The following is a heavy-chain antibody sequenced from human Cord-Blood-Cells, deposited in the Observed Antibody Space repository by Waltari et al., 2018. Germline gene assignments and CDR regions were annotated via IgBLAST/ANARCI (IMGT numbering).Heavy chain of an antibody. D-gene: IGHD1-20*01. Sequence: QLQLQESGPGLVKPSETLSLTCTVSGGSISSSSYYWGWLRQPPGKGLEWIGSIYYSGSTYYNPSLKSRVTISVDTSKNQFSLKLSSVTAADTAVYYCARRQLTGTTPGGAFDIWGQGTMVTVSS. CDR2: IYYSGST. CDR1: GGSISSSSYY. CDR3: ARRQLTGTTPGGAFDI. J-gene: IGHJ3*02. V-gene: IGHV4-39*07.